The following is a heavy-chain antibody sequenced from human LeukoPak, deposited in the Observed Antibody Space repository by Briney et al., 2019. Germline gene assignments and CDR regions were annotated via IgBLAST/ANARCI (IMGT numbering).Heavy chain of an antibody. CDR1: GYTLTELS. J-gene: IGHJ6*02. D-gene: IGHD2-15*01. CDR2: FDPEDGET. CDR3: ARALSGGACHSGICYDHYGMDV. Sequence: VASVKVSCKVSGYTLTELSMHWVRQAPGKGLEWMGGFDPEDGETIYAQKFQGRVTITADESTSTAYMEVSSLRSEDTALYYCARALSGGACHSGICYDHYGMDVWGQGTTVTVSS. V-gene: IGHV1-24*01.